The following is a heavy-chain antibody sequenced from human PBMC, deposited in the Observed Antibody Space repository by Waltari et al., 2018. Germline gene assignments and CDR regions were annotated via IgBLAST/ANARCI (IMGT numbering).Heavy chain of an antibody. V-gene: IGHV3-7*03. D-gene: IGHD7-27*01. J-gene: IGHJ4*02. CDR3: ARDFNWGWDF. Sequence: EVQLVDSGGGLVQTGGSMSLCCAAAGFPFSSNWWCWVRQAPGRGLEWLANIKPDGSQQYYVDSVRGRFSISRDNAKNSLYLQLNSLRAEDTAIYYCARDFNWGWDFWGQGTLVTVSS. CDR1: GFPFSSNW. CDR2: IKPDGSQQ.